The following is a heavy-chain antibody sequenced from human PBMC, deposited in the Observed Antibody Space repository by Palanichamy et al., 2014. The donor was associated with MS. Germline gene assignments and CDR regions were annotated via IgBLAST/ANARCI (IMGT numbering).Heavy chain of an antibody. CDR3: ARSGSYYYYSGMDV. CDR2: INPANGNP. CDR1: AYIFTGYV. Sequence: QVRLVQSGAEVKRPGASVKVSCKAYAYIFTGYVIHWVRQAPGQRLEWMGWINPANGNPNYSEKFQGGVTITKTTSATSAYMELSGLTSEDTAVYYCARSGSYYYYSGMDVWGQGTTVTVSS. V-gene: IGHV1-3*01. J-gene: IGHJ6*02. D-gene: IGHD3-10*01.